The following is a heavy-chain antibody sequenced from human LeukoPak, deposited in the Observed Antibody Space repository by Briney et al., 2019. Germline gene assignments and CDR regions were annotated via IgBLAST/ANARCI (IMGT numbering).Heavy chain of an antibody. Sequence: SQTLSLTCAVSGGSISSGGYSWSWIRQPPGKGLEWIGYIYHSGSTYYNPSLKSRVTISVDRSKNQFSLKLSSVTAADTAVYYCAILSSRGNWFDPWGQGTLVTVSS. V-gene: IGHV4-30-2*01. J-gene: IGHJ5*02. CDR3: AILSSRGNWFDP. D-gene: IGHD1-26*01. CDR1: GGSISSGGYS. CDR2: IYHSGST.